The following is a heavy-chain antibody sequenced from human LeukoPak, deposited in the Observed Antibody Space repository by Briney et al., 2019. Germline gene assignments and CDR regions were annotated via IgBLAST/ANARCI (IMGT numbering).Heavy chain of an antibody. D-gene: IGHD6-13*01. CDR2: INHSGST. V-gene: IGHV4-34*01. J-gene: IGHJ5*02. CDR3: ARGLFATISSWYSKETWFDP. CDR1: GFTFSSYS. Sequence: GSLRLSCAASGFTFSSYSMNWVRQPPGKGLEWIGEINHSGSTNYNPSLKSRVTISVDTSKNQFSLKLSSVTAADTAVYYCARGLFATISSWYSKETWFDPWGQGTLVTVSS.